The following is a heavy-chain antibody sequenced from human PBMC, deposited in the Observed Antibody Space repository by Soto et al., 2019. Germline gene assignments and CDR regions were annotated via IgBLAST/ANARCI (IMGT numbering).Heavy chain of an antibody. D-gene: IGHD6-13*01. CDR3: AKRQGYSTSNDGYVDL. V-gene: IGHV3-9*01. CDR2: ITWNSGSI. J-gene: IGHJ2*01. CDR1: GFTFDDYA. Sequence: EVQLVESGGGLVQPGRSLRLSCAASGFTFDDYAMHWVRQPPGKGLEWVSGITWNSGSIGYADSVKGRFTISRDNAKNYLYLTMDSLRTEDKALYYCAKRQGYSTSNDGYVDLWGRGALVNV.